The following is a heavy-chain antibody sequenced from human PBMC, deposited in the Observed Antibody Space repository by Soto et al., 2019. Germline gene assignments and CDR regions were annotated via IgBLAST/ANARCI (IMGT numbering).Heavy chain of an antibody. CDR3: AAVSVGAESRAFDI. J-gene: IGHJ3*02. CDR2: IVVGSGNT. CDR1: GFTFTSSA. Sequence: SVKVSCKASGFTFTSSAVQWVRQARGQRLEWIGWIVVGSGNTNYAQKFQERVTITRDMSTSTAYMELSSLRSEDTAVYYCAAVSVGAESRAFDIWGQGTMDTVSS. V-gene: IGHV1-58*01. D-gene: IGHD1-26*01.